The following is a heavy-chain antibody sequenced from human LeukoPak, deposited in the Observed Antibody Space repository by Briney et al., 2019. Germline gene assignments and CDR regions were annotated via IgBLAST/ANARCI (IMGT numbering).Heavy chain of an antibody. CDR1: GFTFSSYW. J-gene: IGHJ4*02. CDR3: ARVSITMIVVVHFDY. CDR2: IKQDGSEK. Sequence: GSLGLSCAASGFTFSSYWMSWVRQAPGKGLEWVANIKQDGSEKYYVDSVKGRFTISRDNAKNSLYLQMNSLRAEDTAVYYCARVSITMIVVVHFDYWGQGTLVTVSS. D-gene: IGHD3-22*01. V-gene: IGHV3-7*01.